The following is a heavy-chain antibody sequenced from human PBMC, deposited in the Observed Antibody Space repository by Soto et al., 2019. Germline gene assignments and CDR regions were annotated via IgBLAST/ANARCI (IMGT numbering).Heavy chain of an antibody. Sequence: ASVKVSCKASGYTFTGYYMHWVRQAPGQGLEWMGWINPNSGGTNYAQKFQGRVTMTRETSISTAYMELRRLRSDDTAVYYCARTDILTIFGEARDYWGQGTMVTVYS. CDR1: GYTFTGYY. D-gene: IGHD3-3*01. J-gene: IGHJ4*02. V-gene: IGHV1-2*02. CDR2: INPNSGGT. CDR3: ARTDILTIFGEARDY.